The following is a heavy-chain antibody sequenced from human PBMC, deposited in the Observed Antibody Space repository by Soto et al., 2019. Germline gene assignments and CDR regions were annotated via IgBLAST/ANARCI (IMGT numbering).Heavy chain of an antibody. Sequence: PGESLKISCKGSGYSFTSYWIGWVRQMPGKGLEWMGIIYPGDSDTRYSPSFQGQVTISADKSISTAYLQWSSLKASDTAVYYCATRPPGDTFFGVFDYWSQGTLVTVSS. CDR2: IYPGDSDT. CDR1: GYSFTSYW. V-gene: IGHV5-51*01. CDR3: ATRPPGDTFFGVFDY. D-gene: IGHD3-16*01. J-gene: IGHJ4*02.